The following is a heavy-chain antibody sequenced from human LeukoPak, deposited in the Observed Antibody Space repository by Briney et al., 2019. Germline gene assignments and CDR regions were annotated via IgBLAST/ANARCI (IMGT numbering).Heavy chain of an antibody. Sequence: GGSLRLSCAASGFTVSSNYMSWVRQAPGKGLEWVSVMYSGGSTYYADSVKGRFTISTDNSKNTLYLQMNSLRAEDTAVYYCARDLAVAGAFGIWGQGTMVTVSS. V-gene: IGHV3-53*01. CDR1: GFTVSSNY. J-gene: IGHJ3*02. D-gene: IGHD6-19*01. CDR3: ARDLAVAGAFGI. CDR2: MYSGGST.